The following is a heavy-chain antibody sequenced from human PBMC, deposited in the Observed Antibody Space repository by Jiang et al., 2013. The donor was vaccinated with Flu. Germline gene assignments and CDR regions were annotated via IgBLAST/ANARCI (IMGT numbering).Heavy chain of an antibody. CDR2: TYYRSKWYN. Sequence: SQTLSLTCAISGDSVSSSSAAWNWIRQSPSRGLEWLGRTYYRSKWYNDYAVSVQGRITINPDTSKNQFSLQLNSVTPEDTAVYYCARGSKEEKTAIPDWYFDLWGRGTLVTVSS. D-gene: IGHD2-21*02. V-gene: IGHV6-1*01. J-gene: IGHJ2*01. CDR3: ARGSKEEKTAIPDWYFDL. CDR1: GDSVSSSSAA.